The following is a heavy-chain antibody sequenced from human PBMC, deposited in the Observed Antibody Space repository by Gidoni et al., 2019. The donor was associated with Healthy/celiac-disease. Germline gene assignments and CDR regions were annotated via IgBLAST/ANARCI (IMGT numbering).Heavy chain of an antibody. V-gene: IGHV4-34*01. J-gene: IGHJ5*02. Sequence: QVQLQQWGAGLLKPSETLSVPCAVYGGSFSGYYWRWIRQPPGKGLEWMGEINHSGSTNYNPSLKSRVTISVDTSKNQFSLKLSSVTAADTAVYYCASGYSGYEAFDPWGQGTLVTVSS. CDR1: GGSFSGYY. D-gene: IGHD5-12*01. CDR2: INHSGST. CDR3: ASGYSGYEAFDP.